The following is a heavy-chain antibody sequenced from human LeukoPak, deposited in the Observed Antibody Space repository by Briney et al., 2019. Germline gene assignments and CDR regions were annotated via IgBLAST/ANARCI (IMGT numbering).Heavy chain of an antibody. CDR3: ARSPFWSGYYFDY. J-gene: IGHJ4*02. D-gene: IGHD3-3*01. Sequence: SETLSLTCTVSGGSISSYYWSWIRQPPGKGLEWIGYIYYSGSTNYNPSLKSRVTIPVDTSKNQFSLKLSSVTAADTAVYYCARSPFWSGYYFDYWGQGTLVTVSS. V-gene: IGHV4-59*01. CDR2: IYYSGST. CDR1: GGSISSYY.